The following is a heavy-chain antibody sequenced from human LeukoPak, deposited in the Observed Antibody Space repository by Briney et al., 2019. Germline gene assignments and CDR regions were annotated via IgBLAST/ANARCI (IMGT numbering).Heavy chain of an antibody. CDR3: VRSVTASTTGGI. V-gene: IGHV3-72*01. J-gene: IGHJ3*02. Sequence: HPGGSLRLSCATSGFTFSDYSMDWVRQAPGKGLEWVCRTRSKPYSYTKQYAATVKGRFTISRDDSKNSLYLQTNSLKPEDTAVYYCVRSVTASTTGGIWGQGTMVTVSS. CDR2: TRSKPYSYTK. CDR1: GFTFSDYS. D-gene: IGHD2-21*02.